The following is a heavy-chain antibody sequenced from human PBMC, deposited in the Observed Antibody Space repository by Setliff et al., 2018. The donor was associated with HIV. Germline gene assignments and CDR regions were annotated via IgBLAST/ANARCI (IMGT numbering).Heavy chain of an antibody. CDR1: GYTIDKYY. V-gene: IGHV5-51*01. Sequence: GESLKIYCQGSGYTIDKYYIAWVRQMPGKGLEWMGLIYPDDSYTTYSPAFEGHVTFSADKSNSTAYLQINDLEIEDTAIYFCAREVLLGDMSFPNNWGQGTLVTVSS. J-gene: IGHJ4*02. D-gene: IGHD3-16*01. CDR2: IYPDDSYT. CDR3: AREVLLGDMSFPNN.